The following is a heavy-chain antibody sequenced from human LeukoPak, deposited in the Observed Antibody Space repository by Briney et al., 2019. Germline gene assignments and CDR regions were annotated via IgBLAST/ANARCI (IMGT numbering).Heavy chain of an antibody. CDR2: INHSGST. CDR1: GGSFSGYY. V-gene: IGHV4-34*01. Sequence: SETLSLTCAVYGGSFSGYYWSWIRQPPGKGLEWIGEINHSGSTNYNPSLKSRVTISIDTSKNQFSLKLSSVTAADTAVYYCAAGWAYGIYYFDYWGQGTLVTVSS. D-gene: IGHD3-9*01. J-gene: IGHJ4*02. CDR3: AAGWAYGIYYFDY.